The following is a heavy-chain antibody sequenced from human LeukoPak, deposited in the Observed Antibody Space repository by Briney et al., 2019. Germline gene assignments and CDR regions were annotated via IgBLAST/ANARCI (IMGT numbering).Heavy chain of an antibody. J-gene: IGHJ4*02. D-gene: IGHD3-9*01. CDR3: ARDFNWSFDY. CDR1: GFTFSSYG. V-gene: IGHV3-30*02. Sequence: GGSLRLSCAASGFTFSSYGMHWVRQAPGKGLEWVAFIRYDGSNKYYADSVKGRFTFSRDNSKNTLYLQMNSLRPDDTAVYYCARDFNWSFDYWGQGILLTVSS. CDR2: IRYDGSNK.